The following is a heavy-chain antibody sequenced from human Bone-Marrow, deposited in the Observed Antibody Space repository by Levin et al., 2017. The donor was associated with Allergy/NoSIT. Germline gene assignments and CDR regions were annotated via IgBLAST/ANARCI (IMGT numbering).Heavy chain of an antibody. D-gene: IGHD1-26*01. CDR3: ARDLRFSGSYYTY. J-gene: IGHJ4*02. Sequence: ASVKVSCKASGYTFSMYGVSWVRQAPGQGLEWMGWISVHNGNTKYAQNLQDRFTMTTDTSTSTAYMELRSLRPDDTAVYYCARDLRFSGSYYTYWGQGTRVTVSS. V-gene: IGHV1-18*01. CDR1: GYTFSMYG. CDR2: ISVHNGNT.